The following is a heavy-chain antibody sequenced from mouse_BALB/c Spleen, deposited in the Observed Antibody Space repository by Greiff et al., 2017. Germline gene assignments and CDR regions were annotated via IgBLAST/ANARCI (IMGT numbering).Heavy chain of an antibody. CDR1: GYSITSGYY. J-gene: IGHJ2*01. Sequence: EVQLVESGPGLVKPSQSLSLTCSVTGYSITSGYYWNWIRQFPGNKLEWMGYISYDGSNNYNPSLKNRISITRDTSKNQFFLKLNSVTTEDTATYYCARRGGYYDYFDYWGQGTTLTVSS. D-gene: IGHD2-3*01. V-gene: IGHV3-6*02. CDR3: ARRGGYYDYFDY. CDR2: ISYDGSN.